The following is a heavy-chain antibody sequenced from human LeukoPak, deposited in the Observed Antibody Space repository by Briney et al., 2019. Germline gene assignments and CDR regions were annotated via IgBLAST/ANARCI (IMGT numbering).Heavy chain of an antibody. CDR3: AMEPYYDFWSGPRWFDP. CDR2: ISGSGGSK. J-gene: IGHJ5*02. V-gene: IGHV3-23*01. Sequence: GGSLRLSCAASGFTFSRYAMSWVRQAPGKGLEWVSAISGSGGSKYYADSVKGRFTISRDNSKNALYLQVNSLRAEDTAVYYCAMEPYYDFWSGPRWFDPWGQGTLVTVSS. CDR1: GFTFSRYA. D-gene: IGHD3-3*01.